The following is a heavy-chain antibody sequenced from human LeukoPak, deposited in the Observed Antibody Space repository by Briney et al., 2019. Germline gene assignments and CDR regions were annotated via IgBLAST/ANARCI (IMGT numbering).Heavy chain of an antibody. CDR1: GFTFNNYG. CDR3: AKAQISGSSWYDY. D-gene: IGHD6-13*01. V-gene: IGHV3-30*02. CDR2: IRYDGSIT. Sequence: GGSLRLSCAASGFTFNNYGMRWVRQPPGKGLEWVAFIRYDGSITYYPDSVKGRFTISRDNSKNTLYLQINSLRPEDTAVYYCAKAQISGSSWYDYWGQGTLVTVSS. J-gene: IGHJ4*02.